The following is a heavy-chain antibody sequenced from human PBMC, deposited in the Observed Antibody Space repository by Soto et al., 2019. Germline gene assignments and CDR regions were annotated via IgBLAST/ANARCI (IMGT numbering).Heavy chain of an antibody. CDR3: ARDRAGVPFDH. CDR2: MSGPGATV. CDR1: GFTFSDYE. Sequence: PGGSLRLSCAASGFTFSDYEMNWVRQAPGRRLEWISYMSGPGATVYYADSVKGRFTISRDNAWNSLYLQMDSLRVEDTAIYYCARDRAGVPFDHWGQGTQVTVSS. J-gene: IGHJ4*02. V-gene: IGHV3-48*03. D-gene: IGHD3-10*01.